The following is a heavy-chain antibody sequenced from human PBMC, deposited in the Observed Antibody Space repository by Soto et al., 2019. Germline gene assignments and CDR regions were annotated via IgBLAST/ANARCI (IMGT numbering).Heavy chain of an antibody. D-gene: IGHD3-10*01. CDR1: GYTFTGYY. CDR2: VNPISGDT. V-gene: IGHV1-2*02. J-gene: IGHJ5*02. CDR3: ATEEGFRITMDRGRWFDP. Sequence: QIQLVQSGAEVKKPGASVKVSCRASGYTFTGYYLHWVRQAPGQGLEWMGWVNPISGDTNYAQKFQDRVIMTRDRSITTVHMELCRLRSDDTAVYYCATEEGFRITMDRGRWFDPWGQGTLVTVSS.